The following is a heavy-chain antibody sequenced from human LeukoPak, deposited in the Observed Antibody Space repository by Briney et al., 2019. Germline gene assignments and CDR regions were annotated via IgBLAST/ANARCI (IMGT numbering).Heavy chain of an antibody. J-gene: IGHJ3*02. CDR1: GYSISSGYY. CDR2: IYHSGST. V-gene: IGHV4-38-2*02. Sequence: PSETLSLTCTVSGYSISSGYYWGWIRQPPGKGLEWIGSIYHSGSTYYNPSLKSRVTISVDTSKNQFSLKLSSVTAADTAVYYCARFGGLRMRPNNAFDIWGQGTMVTVSS. D-gene: IGHD3-10*01. CDR3: ARFGGLRMRPNNAFDI.